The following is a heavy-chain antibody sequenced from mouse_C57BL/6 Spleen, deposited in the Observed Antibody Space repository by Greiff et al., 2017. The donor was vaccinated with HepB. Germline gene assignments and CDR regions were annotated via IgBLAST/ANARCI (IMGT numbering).Heavy chain of an antibody. CDR3: ARGAQAEDYFDY. CDR2: INPYNGGT. CDR1: GYTFTDYY. D-gene: IGHD3-2*02. J-gene: IGHJ2*01. V-gene: IGHV1-19*01. Sequence: VHVKQSGPVLVKPGASVKMSCKASGYTFTDYYMNWVKQSHGKSLEWIGVINPYNGGTSYNQKFKGKATLTVDKSSSTAYMELNSLTSEDSAVYYCARGAQAEDYFDYWGQGTTLTVSS.